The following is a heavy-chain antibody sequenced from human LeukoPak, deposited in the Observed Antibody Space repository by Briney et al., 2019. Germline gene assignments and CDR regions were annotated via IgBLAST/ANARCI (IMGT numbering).Heavy chain of an antibody. D-gene: IGHD2-15*01. Sequence: SVKVSCKASGGTFSNFAISWVRQAPGQGPEWMGGIIPLFGTANYGQKSQGRVTITADKSTSTAYMELSSLRSEDTAVYYCARDHGYCDSGSCYVFDYWGQGTLVTVSS. V-gene: IGHV1-69*06. J-gene: IGHJ4*02. CDR1: GGTFSNFA. CDR2: IIPLFGTA. CDR3: ARDHGYCDSGSCYVFDY.